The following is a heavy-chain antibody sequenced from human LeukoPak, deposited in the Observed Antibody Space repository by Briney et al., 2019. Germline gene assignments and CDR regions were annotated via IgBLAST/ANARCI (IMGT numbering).Heavy chain of an antibody. CDR3: ARDFGAGYDFWRGLDC. Sequence: GGSLRLSCAASGFAFSTHAIHWVRQAPGKGLEWVAVMSYNGNNKYHADSVKGRFSISRDNSKDTLYLQMDSLRTEDTAVYFCARDFGAGYDFWRGLDCWGQGTLVTVSS. D-gene: IGHD3-3*01. J-gene: IGHJ4*02. V-gene: IGHV3-30*04. CDR1: GFAFSTHA. CDR2: MSYNGNNK.